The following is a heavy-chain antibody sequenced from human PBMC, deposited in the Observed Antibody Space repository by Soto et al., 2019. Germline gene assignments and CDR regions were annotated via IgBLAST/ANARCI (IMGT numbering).Heavy chain of an antibody. CDR3: ARGRYYFDY. V-gene: IGHV4-34*01. Sequence: SETLSLTCAVYGGSFSGYYWSWIRQPPGKGLEWIGEINHSGSTNYNPSLKSRVTISVDTSKNQFSLKLSSVTAADTAVYYCARGRYYFDYWGQGTLVTVSS. CDR2: INHSGST. CDR1: GGSFSGYY. J-gene: IGHJ4*02.